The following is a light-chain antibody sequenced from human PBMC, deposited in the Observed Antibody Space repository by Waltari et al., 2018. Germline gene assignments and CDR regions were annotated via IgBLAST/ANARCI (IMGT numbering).Light chain of an antibody. CDR1: SGVEGGDYY. CDR2: DVS. J-gene: IGLJ3*02. Sequence: QSALRQPPSVSGPPGQAVPICRTGTSGVEGGDYYVPSYQQDPGYAPKLMIYDVSNRPSGVSNRFSGSKSGNTASLTISGLQAEDEADYYCSSYTSSSTKVFGGGTKLTVL. V-gene: IGLV2-14*03. CDR3: SSYTSSSTKV.